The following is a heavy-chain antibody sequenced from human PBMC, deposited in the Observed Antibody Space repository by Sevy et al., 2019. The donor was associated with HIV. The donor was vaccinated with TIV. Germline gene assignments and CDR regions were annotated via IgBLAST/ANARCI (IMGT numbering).Heavy chain of an antibody. Sequence: SETLSLACTVSGGSISSYYWSWIRQPPGKGLEWIGYVYYSWTTNYNPSLNSRVTLSVDTSKNQFSLKLRSVTAADTAVYFCARTNENYQDTTGYEDSFDIWGQGTMVTVSS. V-gene: IGHV4-59*01. J-gene: IGHJ3*02. CDR1: GGSISSYY. CDR2: VYYSWTT. D-gene: IGHD3-22*01. CDR3: ARTNENYQDTTGYEDSFDI.